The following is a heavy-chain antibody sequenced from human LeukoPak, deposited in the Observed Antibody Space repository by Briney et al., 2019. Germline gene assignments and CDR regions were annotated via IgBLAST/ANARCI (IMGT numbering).Heavy chain of an antibody. V-gene: IGHV4-39*07. CDR2: IYYSGST. J-gene: IGHJ4*02. CDR3: ARDKTFEVVNFFDY. CDR1: GGAITSGSYY. Sequence: SETLSPTCTVSGGAITSGSYYWSWIRQPPGKGLEWIGSIYYSGSTYYNPSLESRITVSLDTSKNQFSLKVSSVTAADTAVYYCARDKTFEVVNFFDYWGQGTPVTVSS. D-gene: IGHD3-3*01.